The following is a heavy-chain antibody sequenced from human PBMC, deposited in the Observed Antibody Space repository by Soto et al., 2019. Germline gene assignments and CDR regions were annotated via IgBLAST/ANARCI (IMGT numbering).Heavy chain of an antibody. CDR1: GFTFSSYS. J-gene: IGHJ3*02. CDR2: ISSSSSTI. CDR3: ARALGLHLGDRDAFDI. V-gene: IGHV3-48*01. Sequence: EVQLVESGGGLVQPGGSLRLSCAASGFTFSSYSMNWVRQAPGKGLEWVSYISSSSSTIYYADSVKGRFTISRDNAKNSLYLQMKSLRAEDTAVYYCARALGLHLGDRDAFDIWGQGTMVTVSS. D-gene: IGHD3-16*01.